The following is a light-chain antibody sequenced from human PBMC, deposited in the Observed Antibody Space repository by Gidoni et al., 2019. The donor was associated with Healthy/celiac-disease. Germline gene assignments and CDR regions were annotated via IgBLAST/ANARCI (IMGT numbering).Light chain of an antibody. Sequence: EIVLTQPPGTLSLSPGERATLSCRTSQSVSSSYLAWYQQQPGQAPRLLIYGASSRATGIPDRFSGSGSGTDFTLTISRLEPEDFAVYYCQQYGSSPQTFGQGTKVEIK. J-gene: IGKJ1*01. CDR1: QSVSSSY. V-gene: IGKV3-20*01. CDR3: QQYGSSPQT. CDR2: GAS.